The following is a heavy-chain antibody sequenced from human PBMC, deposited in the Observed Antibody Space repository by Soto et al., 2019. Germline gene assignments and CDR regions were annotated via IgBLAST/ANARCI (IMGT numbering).Heavy chain of an antibody. J-gene: IGHJ4*02. CDR2: ISGSGGST. D-gene: IGHD6-13*01. Sequence: GGSLRLSCTASGFTFSSHAMTWVRQAPGKGLEWVSTISGSGGSTYYADSVKGRFTISRDNSKNTLYLQMNSLRAEDTAVYYCAKDQGSSWYEIDYWGQGTLVTVSS. CDR3: AKDQGSSWYEIDY. V-gene: IGHV3-23*01. CDR1: GFTFSSHA.